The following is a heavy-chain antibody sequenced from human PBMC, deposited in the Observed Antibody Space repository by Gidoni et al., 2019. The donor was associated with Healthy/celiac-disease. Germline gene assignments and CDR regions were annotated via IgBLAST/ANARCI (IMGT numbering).Heavy chain of an antibody. Sequence: QVQLVESGGGVVQPGRSLRLSCAAPGFTFSSYAMHWVRQAPGKGLEWVAVISYDGSNKYYADSVKGRFTISRDNSKNTLYLQMNSLRAEDTAVYYCARDYLYSTTVTTYPTYWGQGTLVTVSS. J-gene: IGHJ4*02. V-gene: IGHV3-30-3*01. CDR1: GFTFSSYA. D-gene: IGHD4-17*01. CDR3: ARDYLYSTTVTTYPTY. CDR2: ISYDGSNK.